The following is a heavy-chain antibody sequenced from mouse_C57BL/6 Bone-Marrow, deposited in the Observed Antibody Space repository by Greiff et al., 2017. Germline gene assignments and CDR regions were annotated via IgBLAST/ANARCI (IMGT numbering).Heavy chain of an antibody. CDR2: INPSNGGT. J-gene: IGHJ3*01. V-gene: IGHV1-53*01. D-gene: IGHD2-3*01. CDR1: GYTFTSYW. Sequence: QVQLKQPGTELVKPGASVKLSCKASGYTFTSYWMHWVKQRPGQGLEWIGNINPSNGGTNYNEKFKSKATLTVDKSSSTAYMQLSSLTSEDSAVYYCARCGGYYERFAYWGQGTLVTVSA. CDR3: ARCGGYYERFAY.